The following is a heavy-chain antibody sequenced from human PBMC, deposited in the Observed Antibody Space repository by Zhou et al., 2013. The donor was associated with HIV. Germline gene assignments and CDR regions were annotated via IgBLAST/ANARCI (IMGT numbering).Heavy chain of an antibody. V-gene: IGHV1-69*13. CDR3: ARDGPLPSVWYWFGP. Sequence: QVQLVQSGAEVKKPGSSVKVSCKASGGTFSSYVISWVRQAPGQGLEWMGRIIPIFGTANYAQKFQGRVTITADESTSTAYMELNNLRSDDTAVYYCARDGPLPSVWYWFGPWGQGTLVTVSS. J-gene: IGHJ5*02. D-gene: IGHD6-19*01. CDR1: GGTFSSYV. CDR2: IIPIFGTA.